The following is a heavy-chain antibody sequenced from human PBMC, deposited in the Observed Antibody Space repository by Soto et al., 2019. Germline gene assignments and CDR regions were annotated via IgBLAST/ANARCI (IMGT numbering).Heavy chain of an antibody. CDR3: ARELYDNGPSGLDV. J-gene: IGHJ6*02. D-gene: IGHD3-22*01. CDR1: GYTFTDSY. V-gene: IGHV1-2*04. CDR2: ISPSSGAT. Sequence: QVQLVQSGAEVKKTGASVKVSCKASGYTFTDSYIHWVRQAPGQGLEWMGWISPSSGATQYAQKFQGWGTVTRDTSTSTVYLDVSRLKSDGSAVYDCARELYDNGPSGLDVWGQGTTVTVSS.